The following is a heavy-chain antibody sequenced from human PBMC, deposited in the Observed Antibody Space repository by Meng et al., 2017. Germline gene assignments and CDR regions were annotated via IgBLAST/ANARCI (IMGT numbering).Heavy chain of an antibody. D-gene: IGHD6-19*01. J-gene: IGHJ4*02. CDR3: ARSSLAVAGGSNY. Sequence: ASVKVSCKASGYTFTGYYMHWVRQAPGQGLEWMGRINPNSGGTNYAQKLQGRVTMTTDTSTSTAYMELRSLRSDDTAVYYCARSSLAVAGGSNYWGQGTLVTVSS. CDR1: GYTFTGYY. V-gene: IGHV1-2*06. CDR2: INPNSGGT.